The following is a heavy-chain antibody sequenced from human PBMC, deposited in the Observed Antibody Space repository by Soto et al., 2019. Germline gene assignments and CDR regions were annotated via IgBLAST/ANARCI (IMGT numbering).Heavy chain of an antibody. D-gene: IGHD1-7*01. Sequence: SETLSLTCAVYGGSFSGYYWSWIRQPPGKGLEWIGYIYYSGSTYYNPSLKSRVTISVDTSKNQFSLKLSSVTAADTAVYYCARAKLELPQGDAFDIWGQGTMVTVSS. V-gene: IGHV4-30-4*08. CDR2: IYYSGST. CDR3: ARAKLELPQGDAFDI. CDR1: GGSFSGYY. J-gene: IGHJ3*02.